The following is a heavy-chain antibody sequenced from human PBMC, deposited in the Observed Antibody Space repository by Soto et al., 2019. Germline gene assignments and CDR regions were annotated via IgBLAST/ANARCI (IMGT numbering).Heavy chain of an antibody. CDR2: IYYSGST. D-gene: IGHD3-10*01. CDR1: GGSISSGGYY. J-gene: IGHJ3*02. Sequence: QVQLQESGPGLVKPSQTLSLTCTVSGGSISSGGYYWSWIRQHPGKGLEWIGYIYYSGSTYYNPSLKSRVTISVDTSKNQFSLKLSSVTAADTAVYYCARDQLNGFGEPTDAFDIWGQGTMVTVSS. V-gene: IGHV4-31*03. CDR3: ARDQLNGFGEPTDAFDI.